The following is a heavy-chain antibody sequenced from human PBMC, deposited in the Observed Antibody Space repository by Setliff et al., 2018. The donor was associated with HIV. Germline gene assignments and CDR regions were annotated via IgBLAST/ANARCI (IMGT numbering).Heavy chain of an antibody. CDR1: GYSISSGYY. CDR2: IYHSGDT. J-gene: IGHJ4*02. CDR3: ARVPFTTGFDS. D-gene: IGHD3-3*01. V-gene: IGHV4-38-2*01. Sequence: PSETLSLTCAVSGYSISSGYYWGWIRQPPGKGLEWIVNIYHSGDTYYNPSLKSRVTISVDTPKNQFSLKLSSVTAADPAVYYCARVPFTTGFDSWGQGTLVTVSS.